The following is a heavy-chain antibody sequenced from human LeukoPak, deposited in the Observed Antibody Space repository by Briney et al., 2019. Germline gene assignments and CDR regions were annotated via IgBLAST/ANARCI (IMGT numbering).Heavy chain of an antibody. CDR3: ARVRGSSGSYEYYHYMDV. V-gene: IGHV4-61*02. Sequence: SETLSLTCTVSSGSISTSNYYWSWIRQPAGKGLEWIGRIYTSGSTNYNPSLKSRVTMSVDTSKKQFSLKLSSVTAADTAVYYCARVRGSSGSYEYYHYMDVWGKGTTVTISS. CDR2: IYTSGST. D-gene: IGHD1-26*01. J-gene: IGHJ6*03. CDR1: SGSISTSNYY.